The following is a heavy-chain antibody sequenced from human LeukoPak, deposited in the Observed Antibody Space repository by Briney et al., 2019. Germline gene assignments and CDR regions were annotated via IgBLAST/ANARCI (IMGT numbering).Heavy chain of an antibody. CDR1: GFTFSSYS. CDR3: AAEYSSSSGIY. V-gene: IGHV3-21*01. CDR2: ISGSSSYI. Sequence: GGSLRLSCAASGFTFSSYSMNWVRQAPGKGLEWVSSISGSSSYIYYADSVKGRFTISRDNSKNTLYLQMNSLRAEDTAVYYCAAEYSSSSGIYWGQGTLVTVSS. J-gene: IGHJ4*02. D-gene: IGHD6-6*01.